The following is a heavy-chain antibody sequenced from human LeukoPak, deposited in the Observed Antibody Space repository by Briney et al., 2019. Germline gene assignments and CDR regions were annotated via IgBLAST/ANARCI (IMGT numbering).Heavy chain of an antibody. CDR1: GYTFTGYY. Sequence: SVKVSCKASGYTFTGYYIHWVRQAPGQGLEWMGWINPNSGGTNYAQKFQGRVTMTRDTSISTAYMELSSLSSDDTAVYYCSGLRLYYFDYWGQGTLGPVSS. D-gene: IGHD5-12*01. V-gene: IGHV1-2*02. CDR3: SGLRLYYFDY. CDR2: INPNSGGT. J-gene: IGHJ4*02.